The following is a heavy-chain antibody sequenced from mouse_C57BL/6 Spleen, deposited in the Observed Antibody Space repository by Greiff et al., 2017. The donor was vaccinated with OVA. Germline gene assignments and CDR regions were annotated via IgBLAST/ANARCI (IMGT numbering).Heavy chain of an antibody. CDR3: ARGDYYGSSYDFFAY. CDR1: GFSLTSYG. D-gene: IGHD1-1*01. Sequence: QVQLKESGPGLVAPSQSLSITCTVSGFSLTSYGVHWVRQPPGKGLEWLVVIWSDGSTTYNSALKSRLSISKDNSKSQVFLKMNSLQTDDTAMYYCARGDYYGSSYDFFAYWGQGTLVTVSA. J-gene: IGHJ3*01. CDR2: IWSDGST. V-gene: IGHV2-6*03.